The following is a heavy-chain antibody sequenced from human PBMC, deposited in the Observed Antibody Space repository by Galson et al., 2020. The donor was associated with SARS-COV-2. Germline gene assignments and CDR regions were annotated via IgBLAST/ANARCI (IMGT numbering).Heavy chain of an antibody. Sequence: SDTLSLTCTVSGGSISSGSYYWSWIRQPAGKGLEWIGRIYTSGGTNYNPSLKSRVTISVDTSKNQFSLKLSSVTAADTAVYYCARESRWELYFDYWGQGTLVTVSS. CDR2: IYTSGGT. CDR3: ARESRWELYFDY. V-gene: IGHV4-61*02. D-gene: IGHD1-26*01. CDR1: GGSISSGSYY. J-gene: IGHJ4*02.